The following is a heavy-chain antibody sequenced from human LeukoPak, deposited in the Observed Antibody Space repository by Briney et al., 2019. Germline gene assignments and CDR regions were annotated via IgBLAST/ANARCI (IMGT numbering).Heavy chain of an antibody. J-gene: IGHJ4*02. Sequence: GGSLRLSCAASGFTFSSYWMHWVRQAPGKVLVWVSRTNTDGSDTSYADSVKGRFTVSRDNAKNTLHLQMNSLRAEDTAVYYCVRSAGNFDYWGQGTLVTVSS. CDR1: GFTFSSYW. D-gene: IGHD1-26*01. CDR2: TNTDGSDT. CDR3: VRSAGNFDY. V-gene: IGHV3-74*01.